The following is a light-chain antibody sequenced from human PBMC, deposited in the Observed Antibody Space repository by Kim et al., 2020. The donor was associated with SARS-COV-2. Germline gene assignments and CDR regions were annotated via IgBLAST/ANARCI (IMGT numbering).Light chain of an antibody. V-gene: IGLV3-19*01. J-gene: IGLJ2*01. CDR2: GKN. Sequence: ALGQTVSITCQGDSLRSYYASWYQQKPGQAPVLVIYGKNNRPSGIPDLFAGSSSGNTASLTITGAQAEDEADYYCNSRDSSGNHVVFGGGTQLTVL. CDR1: SLRSYY. CDR3: NSRDSSGNHVV.